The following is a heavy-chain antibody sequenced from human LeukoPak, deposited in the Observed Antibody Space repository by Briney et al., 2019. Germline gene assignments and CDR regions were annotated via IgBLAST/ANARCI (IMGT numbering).Heavy chain of an antibody. CDR1: GFTFSSYG. CDR3: AKAGRESLRYFDWLWDY. V-gene: IGHV3-30*18. D-gene: IGHD3-9*01. J-gene: IGHJ4*02. CDR2: ISYDGTYK. Sequence: GGSLRLSCAASGFTFSSYGMHWVRQAPGKGLEWVAVISYDGTYKYYADSVKGRFTISRDNSKNTLYLQTNSLRAEDTAVYYCAKAGRESLRYFDWLWDYWGQGTLVTVSS.